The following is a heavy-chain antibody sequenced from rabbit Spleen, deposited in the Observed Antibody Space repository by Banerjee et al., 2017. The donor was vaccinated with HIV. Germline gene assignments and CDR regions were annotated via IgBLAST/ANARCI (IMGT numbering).Heavy chain of an antibody. Sequence: QEQLTETGGGLVQPGGTLTLTCTVSGFSFSSNWICWVRQAPGKGLEWIACIDTNDGDTDYANWPKGRFTISKTSSTTVTLQMTSLTAADTATYFCARNYVNAFDPWGPGTLVTVS. J-gene: IGHJ2*01. CDR2: IDTNDGDT. CDR3: ARNYVNAFDP. CDR1: GFSFSSNW. V-gene: IGHV1S45*01. D-gene: IGHD1-1*01.